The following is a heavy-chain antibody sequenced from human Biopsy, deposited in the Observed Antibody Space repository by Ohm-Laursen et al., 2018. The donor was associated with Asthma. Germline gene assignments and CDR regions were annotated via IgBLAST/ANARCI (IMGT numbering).Heavy chain of an antibody. CDR3: ARDQRYKVQGPFFYGMDV. CDR2: ISFDGKNK. V-gene: IGHV3-30*19. D-gene: IGHD1-14*01. CDR1: GFTFSHYG. Sequence: SLRLSCSASGFTFSHYGMHWVRQAPGKGLEWVAVISFDGKNKYYGDSVQGRLTVSRDNSNNTLFLQMNRLRGEDSALYFCARDQRYKVQGPFFYGMDVWGQGTTVTVSS. J-gene: IGHJ6*02.